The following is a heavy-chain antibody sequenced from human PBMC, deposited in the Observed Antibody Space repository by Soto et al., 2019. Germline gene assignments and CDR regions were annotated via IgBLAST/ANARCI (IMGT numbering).Heavy chain of an antibody. CDR2: INHSGST. D-gene: IGHD4-4*01. Sequence: SETLSLTCAVYGGSFSGYYWSWIRQPPGKGLEWIGEINHSGSTNYNPSLKSRVTISVDTSKNQFSLKLSSVTAADTAVYYCARVMRGVTRVGAFDIWGQGTMVTVSS. V-gene: IGHV4-34*01. J-gene: IGHJ3*02. CDR1: GGSFSGYY. CDR3: ARVMRGVTRVGAFDI.